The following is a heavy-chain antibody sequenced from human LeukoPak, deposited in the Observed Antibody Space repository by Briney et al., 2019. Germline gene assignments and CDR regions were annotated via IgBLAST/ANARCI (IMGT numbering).Heavy chain of an antibody. D-gene: IGHD1-20*01. V-gene: IGHV4-30-4*08. J-gene: IGHJ4*02. CDR3: VVITGITFDH. Sequence: PSQTLSLTCTVSGGSISSGGYYWSWIRQHPGKGLEWIGYIYYSGSTYYNPSLKSRVTISVDTSKNQFSLNLSSVTPADTAVYYCVVITGITFDHWGQGILVTVSS. CDR1: GGSISSGGYY. CDR2: IYYSGST.